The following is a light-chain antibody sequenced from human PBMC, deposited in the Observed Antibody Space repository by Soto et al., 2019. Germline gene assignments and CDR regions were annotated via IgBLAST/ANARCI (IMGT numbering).Light chain of an antibody. J-gene: IGLJ1*01. CDR2: EVV. CDR3: KSKPGRNTYV. V-gene: IGLV2-8*01. Sequence: QSVLTQPPSASGSPGQSVTISCTGTKNDIGVYDFVSWYQHHPGKAPRLIIYEVVQRPSGVPDRFSGSKSGNTASLTVSGSKVRDEVDIFGKSKPGRNTYVFGSGTKVTV. CDR1: KNDIGVYDF.